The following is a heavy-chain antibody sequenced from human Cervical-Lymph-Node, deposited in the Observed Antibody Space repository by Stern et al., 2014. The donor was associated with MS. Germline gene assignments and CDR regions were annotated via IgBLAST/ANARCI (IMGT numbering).Heavy chain of an antibody. CDR3: TRARRGFDY. V-gene: IGHV3-21*01. Sequence: VQLVQSGGGLVKPGGSLRLSCAVSGFTFRNYTMHWVRQSPGKGLEWVSSISSTSTYIYYADSVKGRFTISRDNAKNSLYLQMNSLRAEDTAVYYCTRARRGFDYWGQGTLVTVSS. CDR1: GFTFRNYT. CDR2: ISSTSTYI. J-gene: IGHJ4*02.